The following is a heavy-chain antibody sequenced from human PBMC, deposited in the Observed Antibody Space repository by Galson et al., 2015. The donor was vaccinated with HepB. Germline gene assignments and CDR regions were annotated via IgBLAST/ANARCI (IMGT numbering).Heavy chain of an antibody. Sequence: SLRLSCAASGFTFSGSGIHWVRQAPGKGLAWVGRIRNGANYYATAYAPSVRGRFTVSRDDLKSTAYLQMNSLTPEDTAVYYCTRPGYGSSWFLAYVHGVDVWGQGTTVIVS. CDR3: TRPGYGSSWFLAYVHGVDV. CDR2: IRNGANYYAT. CDR1: GFTFSGSG. D-gene: IGHD6-13*01. V-gene: IGHV3-73*01. J-gene: IGHJ6*02.